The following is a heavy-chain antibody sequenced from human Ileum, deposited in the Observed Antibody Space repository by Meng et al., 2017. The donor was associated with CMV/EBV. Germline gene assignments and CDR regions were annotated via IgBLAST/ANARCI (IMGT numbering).Heavy chain of an antibody. CDR1: ADSFTGYH. D-gene: IGHD7-27*01. CDR3: VRGNWVSDF. CDR2: INYRGSI. V-gene: IGHV4-34*01. J-gene: IGHJ4*02. Sequence: QMQLQQWGAEVLKPSETLSLPPTVSADSFTGYHWTWIRQPPGKGPEWIGEINYRGSIHYNPSLESRVTISLDMSTNQLSLKLNSVTAADTAVYYCVRGNWVSDFWGQGTLVTVSS.